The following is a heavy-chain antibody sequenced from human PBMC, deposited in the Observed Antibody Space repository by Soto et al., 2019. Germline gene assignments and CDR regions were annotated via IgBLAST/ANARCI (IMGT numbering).Heavy chain of an antibody. CDR1: GGTFSSYA. CDR2: IIPIFGTA. D-gene: IGHD3-10*01. V-gene: IGHV1-69*13. Sequence: SVKVSCKASGGTFSSYAISWVRQAPGQGLEWMGGIIPIFGTANYAQKFQGRVTITADESTSTAYMELSSLRSEDTAVYYCARRRVVRGLDYYYYYGMDVWGQGTTVTVSS. J-gene: IGHJ6*02. CDR3: ARRRVVRGLDYYYYYGMDV.